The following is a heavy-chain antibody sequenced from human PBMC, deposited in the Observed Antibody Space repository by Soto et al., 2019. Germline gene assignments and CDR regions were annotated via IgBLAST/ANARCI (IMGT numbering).Heavy chain of an antibody. J-gene: IGHJ6*02. Sequence: SLRLSCAASGFTFSSYAMSWVRQAPGKGLEWVSAISGSGGSTYYADSVKGRFTISRDNSKNTLYLQMNSLRAEDTAVYYCAKERRITIFGVVILRYYGMDVWGQGTTVTVSS. D-gene: IGHD3-3*01. CDR2: ISGSGGST. CDR3: AKERRITIFGVVILRYYGMDV. V-gene: IGHV3-23*01. CDR1: GFTFSSYA.